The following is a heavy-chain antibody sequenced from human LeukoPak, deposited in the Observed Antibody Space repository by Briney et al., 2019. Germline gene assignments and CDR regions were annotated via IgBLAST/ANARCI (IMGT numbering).Heavy chain of an antibody. Sequence: SETLSLTCTVSGGSVSSYYWSWIRQPPGKGLEWIGYIYYSGSTNYNPSLKSRVTISVDTSKNQFSLKLSSVTAADTAVYYCARVIRLERHYMDVWGKGTTVTVSS. V-gene: IGHV4-59*02. D-gene: IGHD1-1*01. CDR2: IYYSGST. J-gene: IGHJ6*03. CDR1: GGSVSSYY. CDR3: ARVIRLERHYMDV.